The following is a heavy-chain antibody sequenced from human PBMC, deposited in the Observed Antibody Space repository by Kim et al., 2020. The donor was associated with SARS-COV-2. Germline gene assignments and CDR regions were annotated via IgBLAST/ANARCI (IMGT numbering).Heavy chain of an antibody. J-gene: IGHJ1*01. V-gene: IGHV3-23*01. CDR3: AKGKMTVTTQFQH. Sequence: YADSLKGRFTISRDNSQKALYMQMNSLRAEDTAVYYCAKGKMTVTTQFQHWGQGTLVTVSS. D-gene: IGHD4-17*01.